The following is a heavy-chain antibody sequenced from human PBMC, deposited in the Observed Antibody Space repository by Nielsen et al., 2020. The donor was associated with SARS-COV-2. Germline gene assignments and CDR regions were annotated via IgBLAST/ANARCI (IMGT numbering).Heavy chain of an antibody. Sequence: ASVKVSCKASGYTFTSYGISWVRQAPGQGLEWMGWISAHNGNTNYAQKLQGRVTMTTDTSTSTAYMELRSLRSDDTAVYYCARDESLYALAPNYFDYWGQGTLVTVSS. CDR3: ARDESLYALAPNYFDY. CDR1: GYTFTSYG. CDR2: ISAHNGNT. J-gene: IGHJ4*02. D-gene: IGHD2-8*01. V-gene: IGHV1-18*01.